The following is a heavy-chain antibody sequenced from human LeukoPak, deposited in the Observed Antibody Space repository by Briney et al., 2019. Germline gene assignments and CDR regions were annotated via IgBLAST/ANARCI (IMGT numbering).Heavy chain of an antibody. CDR2: ISSSSSYI. Sequence: GGSLRLSCAASGFTFSSYSMNWVRQAPGKGLEWVSSISSSSSYIYYADSVKGRFTISRDNAKNSLYLQMNSLRAEDTAVYYCARVGGIVAGLYYYYYGMDVWGQGATVTVSS. D-gene: IGHD5-12*01. V-gene: IGHV3-21*01. CDR3: ARVGGIVAGLYYYYYGMDV. J-gene: IGHJ6*02. CDR1: GFTFSSYS.